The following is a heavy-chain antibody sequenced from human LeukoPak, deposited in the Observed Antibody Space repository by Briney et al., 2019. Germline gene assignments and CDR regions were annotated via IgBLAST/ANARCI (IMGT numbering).Heavy chain of an antibody. Sequence: SVKVSCKASGGTFSSYAISWVRQAPGQGLEWMGGIIPIFGTANYAQKFQGRVTMTTDTSTSTAYMELRSLRSDDTAVYYCAAVAGKPKTEYFQHWGQGTLVTVSS. J-gene: IGHJ1*01. D-gene: IGHD6-19*01. CDR1: GGTFSSYA. V-gene: IGHV1-69*05. CDR2: IIPIFGTA. CDR3: AAVAGKPKTEYFQH.